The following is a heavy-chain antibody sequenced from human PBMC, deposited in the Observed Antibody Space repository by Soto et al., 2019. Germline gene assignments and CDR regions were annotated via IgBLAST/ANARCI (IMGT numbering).Heavy chain of an antibody. CDR2: ISAAGDQ. V-gene: IGHV3-13*05. CDR3: ARTDSDFYGLDV. Sequence: EVQLVESGGGLVQPGGSLRLSCEASGFTFSNYDMHWVRQGTGKGLEWVSGISAAGDQDYADSVEGRFTISRENAQNSFFLQMNSLRVCDTAVYYCARTDSDFYGLDVWGQGTTVIVSS. CDR1: GFTFSNYD. D-gene: IGHD5-18*01. J-gene: IGHJ6*02.